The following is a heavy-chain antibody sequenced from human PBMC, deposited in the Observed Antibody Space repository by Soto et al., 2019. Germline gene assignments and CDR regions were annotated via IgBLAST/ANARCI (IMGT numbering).Heavy chain of an antibody. D-gene: IGHD1-1*01. V-gene: IGHV3-30*18. CDR2: ISYDGSNK. Sequence: GGSLRLSCAASGFTFSSYGMHWVRQAPGKGLEWVAVISYDGSNKYYADSVKGRFTISRDNSKNTLYLQMNSLRAEDTAVYYCAKDEVARTPEYYCYYQAVWGEGTTVTVSS. CDR1: GFTFSSYG. J-gene: IGHJ6*03. CDR3: AKDEVARTPEYYCYYQAV.